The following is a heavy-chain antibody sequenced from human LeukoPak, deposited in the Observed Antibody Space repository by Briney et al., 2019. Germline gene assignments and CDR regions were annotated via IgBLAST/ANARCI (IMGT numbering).Heavy chain of an antibody. J-gene: IGHJ4*02. CDR2: TKQDGSEK. CDR1: GYTFSSYW. D-gene: IGHD4-23*01. CDR3: ARDYAGGWHHFDS. Sequence: GGSLRLYCAASGYTFSSYWMSWVRQPSGKGLEWVANTKQDGSEKYYVELAKGRFTISRDKAKSSLYLQMNSLIDEDTAVYYCARDYAGGWHHFDSWGQGALVTVSS. V-gene: IGHV3-7*04.